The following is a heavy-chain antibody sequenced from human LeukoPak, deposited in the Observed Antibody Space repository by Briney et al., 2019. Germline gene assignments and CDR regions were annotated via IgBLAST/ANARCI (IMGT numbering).Heavy chain of an antibody. D-gene: IGHD6-19*01. J-gene: IGHJ4*02. Sequence: PGGSLRLSCAASGFTFSSYAMHWARQAPGRGLEWVAIISYHGSNKYYADSVKGRFTISRDNSKNTLYLQMNSLRAEDTAVYYCARESVAVTPLVDYWGQGTLVTVSS. CDR2: ISYHGSNK. CDR3: ARESVAVTPLVDY. V-gene: IGHV3-30*04. CDR1: GFTFSSYA.